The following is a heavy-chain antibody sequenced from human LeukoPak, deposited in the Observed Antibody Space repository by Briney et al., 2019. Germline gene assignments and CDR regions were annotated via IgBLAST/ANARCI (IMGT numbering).Heavy chain of an antibody. Sequence: GGSLRPSCAASGFTFSSYSMNWVRQAPGKGLEWVSYISSSSSTIYYADSVKGRFTISRDNAKNSLYLQMNSLRAEDTAVYYCARDQYSRMVAAPFDYWGQGTLVTVSS. CDR1: GFTFSSYS. V-gene: IGHV3-48*01. CDR2: ISSSSSTI. D-gene: IGHD2-15*01. CDR3: ARDQYSRMVAAPFDY. J-gene: IGHJ4*02.